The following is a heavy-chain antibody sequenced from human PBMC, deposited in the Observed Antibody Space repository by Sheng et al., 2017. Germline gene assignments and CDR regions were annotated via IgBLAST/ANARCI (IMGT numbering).Heavy chain of an antibody. CDR1: GLALTSFG. Sequence: QGHLAESGGGVVQPGGSLRLSCAASGLALTSFGMHWVRQAPGKGLEWVALISYDGSHATYADSVEGRFTASRDNSQNTVYLQMTSLRPEDTATYYCARPPGDFLYALHIWGPGTMVTVSS. J-gene: IGHJ3*02. CDR2: ISYDGSHA. V-gene: IGHV3-30*03. D-gene: IGHD2-21*01. CDR3: ARPPGDFLYALHI.